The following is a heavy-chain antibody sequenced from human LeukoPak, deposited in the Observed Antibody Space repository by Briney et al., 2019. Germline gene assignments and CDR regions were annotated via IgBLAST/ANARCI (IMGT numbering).Heavy chain of an antibody. CDR1: GFTFSSYS. J-gene: IGHJ6*03. Sequence: GGSLRLSCAASGFTFSSYSMNWVRQAPGKGLEWVSSISSSSSYIYYADSVKGRFTISRDNAKSSLYLQMNSLRAEDTAVYYCAAMVRGVTTAYYYYYYMDVWGKGTTVTVSS. V-gene: IGHV3-21*01. D-gene: IGHD3-10*01. CDR2: ISSSSSYI. CDR3: AAMVRGVTTAYYYYYYMDV.